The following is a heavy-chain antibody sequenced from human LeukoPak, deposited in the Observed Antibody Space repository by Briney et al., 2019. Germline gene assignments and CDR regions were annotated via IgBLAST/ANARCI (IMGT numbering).Heavy chain of an antibody. Sequence: SVKVSCKASGGTFSSYAISWVRQAPGQGLEWMGRIIPILGIANYAQKFQGRVTITADKSTSTAYMELSSLRSEDTAVYYCAWLYSGYVGAFDIWGQGTMVTVSS. V-gene: IGHV1-69*04. CDR1: GGTFSSYA. CDR3: AWLYSGYVGAFDI. D-gene: IGHD5-12*01. J-gene: IGHJ3*02. CDR2: IIPILGIA.